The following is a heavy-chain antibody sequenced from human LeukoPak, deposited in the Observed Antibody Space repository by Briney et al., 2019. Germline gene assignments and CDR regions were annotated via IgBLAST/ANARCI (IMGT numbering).Heavy chain of an antibody. CDR1: GYTFTSYG. J-gene: IGHJ5*02. V-gene: IGHV1-18*01. Sequence: ASVKVSCKASGYTFTSYGISWVRQAPGQGLEWMGWISAYNGNTNYAQKLQGRVTMTTDTSTSTAYMELRSLRSEDTAVYYCARADPYYYGSGEGTNWFDPWGQGTLVTVSS. CDR3: ARADPYYYGSGEGTNWFDP. CDR2: ISAYNGNT. D-gene: IGHD3-10*01.